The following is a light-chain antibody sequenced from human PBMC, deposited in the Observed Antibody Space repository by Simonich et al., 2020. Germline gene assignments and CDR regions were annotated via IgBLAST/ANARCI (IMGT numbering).Light chain of an antibody. CDR3: SSYTSSSTFV. V-gene: IGLV2-8*01. J-gene: IGLJ1*01. Sequence: QSALTQPPSASGSPGQSVTISCTGTSSDVGGYNSVSWYQQHPGKAPKLMIYEVSKRPSGVPDRFSGSKSGNTASLTISGLQAEDEADYYCSSYTSSSTFVFGTGTKVTVL. CDR2: EVS. CDR1: SSDVGGYNS.